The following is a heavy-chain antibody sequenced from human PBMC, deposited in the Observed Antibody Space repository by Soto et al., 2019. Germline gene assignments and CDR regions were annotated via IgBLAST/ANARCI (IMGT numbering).Heavy chain of an antibody. Sequence: PSDTLSLTCSVSGDYISSGDYYWSWLLQPPGKGLEWMGYISYIGNTHYNPSLESRVAISVDTSNNQFSLKLTSVTAADTAVYFCATYDAPGHGKWGPGTLVNVSS. CDR2: ISYIGNT. CDR3: ATYDAPGHGK. J-gene: IGHJ4*02. V-gene: IGHV4-30-4*02. CDR1: GDYISSGDYY. D-gene: IGHD3-16*01.